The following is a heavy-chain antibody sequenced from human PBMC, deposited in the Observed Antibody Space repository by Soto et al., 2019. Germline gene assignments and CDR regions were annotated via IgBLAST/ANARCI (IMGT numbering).Heavy chain of an antibody. CDR1: GGSVSSGSYY. J-gene: IGHJ4*02. D-gene: IGHD5-18*01. Sequence: SETLSLTCTVSGGSVSSGSYYWSWIRQPPGKGLEWIGYIYYSGSTNYNPSLKSRVTISVDTSKNQFSLKLSSVTAADTAVYYSARDRLVTITLGPERYFHFCGQGTLGTV. CDR2: IYYSGST. V-gene: IGHV4-61*01. CDR3: ARDRLVTITLGPERYFHF.